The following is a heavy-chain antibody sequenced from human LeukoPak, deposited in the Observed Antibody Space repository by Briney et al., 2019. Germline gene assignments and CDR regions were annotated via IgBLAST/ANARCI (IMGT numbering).Heavy chain of an antibody. CDR3: ARETSGYRRGSFDY. V-gene: IGHV4-59*01. CDR2: SYYSGST. J-gene: IGHJ4*02. CDR1: GGSISSYY. Sequence: SETLSLTCSVPGGSISSYYWSSIRQPPGKGLGWIGYSYYSGSTSYNPSLKSRVTISVDTSNNQFSLKLSSVTAADTAVYYCARETSGYRRGSFDYWGQGTLVTVSS. D-gene: IGHD3-22*01.